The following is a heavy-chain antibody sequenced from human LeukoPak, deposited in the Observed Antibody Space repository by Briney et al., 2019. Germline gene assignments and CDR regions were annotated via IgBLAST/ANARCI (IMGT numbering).Heavy chain of an antibody. D-gene: IGHD6-13*01. CDR1: GGSISSSSYF. Sequence: SETLSLTCTVSGGSISSSSYFWGWIRQPPGKGLEWIESIYYSGSTYYNPSLKSRVTISLDTSKNHFSLKLSSVTAADTAVYYCARVAAAGGSRYYYMDVWGKGTTVTVSS. CDR2: IYYSGST. CDR3: ARVAAAGGSRYYYMDV. V-gene: IGHV4-39*07. J-gene: IGHJ6*03.